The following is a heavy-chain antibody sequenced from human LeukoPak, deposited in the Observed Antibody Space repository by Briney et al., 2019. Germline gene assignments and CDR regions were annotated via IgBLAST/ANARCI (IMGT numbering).Heavy chain of an antibody. CDR3: ARGSSYYDILTGYYYYYNYGMDV. D-gene: IGHD3-9*01. Sequence: PSETLSLTCAVYGGSFSGYYWSWIRQPPGKGLEWIGEINHSGSTNYNPSLKSRVTISVDTSKNQFSLKLSSVTAADTAVYYCARGSSYYDILTGYYYYYNYGMDVWGQGTTVTVSS. CDR1: GGSFSGYY. J-gene: IGHJ6*02. V-gene: IGHV4-34*01. CDR2: INHSGST.